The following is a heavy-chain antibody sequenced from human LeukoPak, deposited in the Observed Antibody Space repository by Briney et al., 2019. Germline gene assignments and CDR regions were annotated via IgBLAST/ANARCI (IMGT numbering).Heavy chain of an antibody. D-gene: IGHD5-18*01. Sequence: APVKVSCKASGYTFTAYYMYWVRQAPGQGLECVGRINPNSGGTNYAQKFQGRVTMTRDTSISTAYMELSRLTSDDTAVYYCATSSEGGYSYGSDIDYWGQGTLVTVSS. CDR2: INPNSGGT. J-gene: IGHJ4*02. CDR1: GYTFTAYY. V-gene: IGHV1-2*06. CDR3: ATSSEGGYSYGSDIDY.